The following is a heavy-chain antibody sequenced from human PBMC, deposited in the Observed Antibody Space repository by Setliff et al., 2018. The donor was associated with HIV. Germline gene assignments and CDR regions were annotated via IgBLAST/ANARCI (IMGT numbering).Heavy chain of an antibody. CDR2: IYHGGSV. CDR3: ARGIRMLLDSNRGVYTHDAFDL. D-gene: IGHD3-10*01. CDR1: GYSISTSSW. V-gene: IGHV4-38-2*02. Sequence: PSETLSLTCTVSGYSISTSSWWGWVRQSPGRGPQWIGSIYHGGSVYYNPSLQSRVTISLDRSKNQFSLNMISVTAADSAIYFCARGIRMLLDSNRGVYTHDAFDLWGQGTTVTVS. J-gene: IGHJ3*01.